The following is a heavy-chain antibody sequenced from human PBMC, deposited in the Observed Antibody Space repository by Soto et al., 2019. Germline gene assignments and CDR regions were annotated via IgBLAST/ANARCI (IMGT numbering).Heavy chain of an antibody. CDR3: AKDEYQQLNYYYYGMDV. CDR1: GFTFSSYA. CDR2: ISGSGGST. D-gene: IGHD2-2*01. J-gene: IGHJ6*02. V-gene: IGHV3-23*01. Sequence: EVQLLESGGGLVQPGGSLRLSCAASGFTFSSYAMSWVRQAPGKGLEWVSAISGSGGSTYYADSVKGRFTISRDNSQNTRDLQMTSLRAEDTSVYYCAKDEYQQLNYYYYGMDVWGQGTTVTVAS.